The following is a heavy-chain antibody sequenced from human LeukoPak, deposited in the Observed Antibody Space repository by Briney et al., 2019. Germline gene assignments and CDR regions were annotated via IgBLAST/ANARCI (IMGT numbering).Heavy chain of an antibody. CDR2: ISGSGDST. CDR3: AQGSVAVAGSPGVY. D-gene: IGHD6-19*01. CDR1: GFTFSSYA. V-gene: IGHV3-23*01. J-gene: IGHJ4*02. Sequence: GGSLRLSCAALGFTFSSYALNWVRQAPGKGLEWVSLISGSGDSTYYADSVKGRFTISRDNSKNTLFLQMNSLRAEDTAVYYCAQGSVAVAGSPGVYWGQGTLVTVSS.